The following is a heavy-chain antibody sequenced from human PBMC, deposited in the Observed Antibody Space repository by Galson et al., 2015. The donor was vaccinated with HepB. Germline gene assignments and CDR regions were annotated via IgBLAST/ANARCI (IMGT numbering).Heavy chain of an antibody. V-gene: IGHV1-46*01. D-gene: IGHD6-19*01. Sequence: SVKVSCKASGYTFTNYFMHWMRQAPGQGFVWMGIINPSDGTTTYAQKYQGRVTITADASTNTVYMEMRRLTSEDTGVYHCARGISSSWSTFDYWGLGTLVTVSS. CDR1: GYTFTNYF. J-gene: IGHJ4*02. CDR3: ARGISSSWSTFDY. CDR2: INPSDGTT.